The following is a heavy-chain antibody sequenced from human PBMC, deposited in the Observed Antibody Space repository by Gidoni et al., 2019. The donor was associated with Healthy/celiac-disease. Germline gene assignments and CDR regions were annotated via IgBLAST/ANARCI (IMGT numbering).Heavy chain of an antibody. J-gene: IGHJ4*02. Sequence: QVQLVQSGAEVKKPGASVKVSCKASGYTFTGYYMHWVRQAPGQGLEWMGWINPNSGGTNYAQKFQGRVTMTRDTSISTAYMELSRLRSDDTAVYYCARWFGELWGGLDFDYWGQGTLVTVSS. V-gene: IGHV1-2*02. CDR3: ARWFGELWGGLDFDY. CDR1: GYTFTGYY. D-gene: IGHD3-10*01. CDR2: INPNSGGT.